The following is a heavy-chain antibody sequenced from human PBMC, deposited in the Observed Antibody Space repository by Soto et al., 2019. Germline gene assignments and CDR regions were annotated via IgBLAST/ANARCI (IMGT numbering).Heavy chain of an antibody. CDR3: VPSNTSGYYVDY. CDR1: GFTFSGYW. D-gene: IGHD3-22*01. V-gene: IGHV3-74*01. CDR2: IDSDGSRT. Sequence: GESLKISCAASGFTFSGYWMHWVRQAPGKGLVWVSRIDSDGSRTNYADSVKGRFTISRDNAKNTLYLQMNSLRAEDTAVYYCVPSNTSGYYVDYWGQGTLVTVSS. J-gene: IGHJ4*02.